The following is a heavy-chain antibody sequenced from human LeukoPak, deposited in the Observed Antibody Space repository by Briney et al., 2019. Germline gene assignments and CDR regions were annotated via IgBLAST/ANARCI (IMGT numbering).Heavy chain of an antibody. CDR2: IYHSGRT. D-gene: IGHD3-9*01. J-gene: IGHJ4*02. V-gene: IGHV4-38-2*02. CDR3: ARGHYDILTGYLGPDY. Sequence: PSETLSLTCTVSGYSISSGYYWGWIRQPPGKGLEWIGSIYHSGRTFYNPSLKSRVTISVDTSKNQFSLKLSSVTAADTAVYYCARGHYDILTGYLGPDYWGQGTLVTVSS. CDR1: GYSISSGYY.